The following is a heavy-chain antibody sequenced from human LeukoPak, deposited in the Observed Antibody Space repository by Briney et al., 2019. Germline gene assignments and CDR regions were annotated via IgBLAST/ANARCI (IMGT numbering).Heavy chain of an antibody. CDR2: INHSGST. J-gene: IGHJ4*02. CDR3: ARRLRYFDWLLTLDY. V-gene: IGHV4-34*01. CDR1: GGSFSGYY. D-gene: IGHD3-9*01. Sequence: SETLSLTCAVYGGSFSGYYWSWIRQPPGKGLEWIGEINHSGSTNYNPSLKSRVTISVDTSKNQFSLKLSSVTAADTAAYYCARRLRYFDWLLTLDYWGQGTLVTVSS.